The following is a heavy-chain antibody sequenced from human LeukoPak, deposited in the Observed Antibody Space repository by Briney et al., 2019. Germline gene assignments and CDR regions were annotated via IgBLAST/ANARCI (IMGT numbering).Heavy chain of an antibody. CDR1: GYSFTAFY. Sequence: ASVKVSCKTSGYSFTAFYIHWVRQAPGQGLEWMGWINPKSGVTNYAQKFQGRVTMTTDTSINTAYMELSGLRSDDTAVYYCARTQTLDYWGQGTLVTVSS. J-gene: IGHJ4*02. V-gene: IGHV1-2*02. CDR3: ARTQTLDY. D-gene: IGHD4-23*01. CDR2: INPKSGVT.